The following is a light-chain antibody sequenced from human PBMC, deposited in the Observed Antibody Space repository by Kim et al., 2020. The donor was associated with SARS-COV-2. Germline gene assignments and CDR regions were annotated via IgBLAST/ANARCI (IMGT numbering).Light chain of an antibody. Sequence: SLSPGERDTLSCRASQSVSSYLAWYQQKPGQAPRLLIYDASNRATGIPARFSGSGSGTDFTLTISSLEPEDFAVYYCQQRSNWPLTFGGGTKLEIK. CDR2: DAS. CDR1: QSVSSY. J-gene: IGKJ4*01. CDR3: QQRSNWPLT. V-gene: IGKV3-11*01.